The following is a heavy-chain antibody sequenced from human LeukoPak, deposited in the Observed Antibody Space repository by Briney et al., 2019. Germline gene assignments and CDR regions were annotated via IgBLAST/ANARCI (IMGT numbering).Heavy chain of an antibody. V-gene: IGHV3-30*04. CDR2: ISYDGTNI. D-gene: IGHD3-22*01. CDR1: GFTFSSYA. Sequence: PGGSLRLSCAASGFTFSSYAMHWVRQAPGKGLEWVAVISYDGTNIYYADSVKGRFTISRDNAKNSLYLQMNSLRAEDTAVYYCASSRYDSSGYYGIIAYWGQGTLVTVSS. J-gene: IGHJ4*02. CDR3: ASSRYDSSGYYGIIAY.